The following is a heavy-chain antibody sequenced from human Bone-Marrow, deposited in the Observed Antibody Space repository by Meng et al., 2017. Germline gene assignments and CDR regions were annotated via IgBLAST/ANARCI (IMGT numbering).Heavy chain of an antibody. D-gene: IGHD3-22*01. CDR1: GFTFSSYW. J-gene: IGHJ4*02. CDR2: IKKDGSEK. Sequence: GGSLRLSCAASGFTFSSYWMSWVRQAPGKGLEWVANIKKDGSEKYYVDSVKGRFTISRDNAKNSLYLQMNSLRAEDTAVYYCAAWVYYDSSGGFDYWGQGTLVTVSS. CDR3: AAWVYYDSSGGFDY. V-gene: IGHV3-7*01.